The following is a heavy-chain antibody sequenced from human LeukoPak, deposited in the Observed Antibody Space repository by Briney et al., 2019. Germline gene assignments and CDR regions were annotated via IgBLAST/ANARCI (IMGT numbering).Heavy chain of an antibody. CDR3: ARDTSGLIDY. D-gene: IGHD6-19*01. CDR2: ISSSSSYI. V-gene: IGHV3-21*01. CDR1: GYTFSSYS. Sequence: PGGSLRLSCAASGYTFSSYSMNWVRQAPGKGLEWASSISSSSSYIYYADSVKGRFTISRDNAKNSLYLQMNSLRAEDTAVYYCARDTSGLIDYWGQGTLVTVSS. J-gene: IGHJ4*02.